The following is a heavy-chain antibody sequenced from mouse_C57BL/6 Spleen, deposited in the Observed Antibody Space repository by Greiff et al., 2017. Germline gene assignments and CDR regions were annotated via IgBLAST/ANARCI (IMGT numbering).Heavy chain of an antibody. CDR1: GFTFSSYT. V-gene: IGHV5-9*01. Sequence: EVKVVESGGGLVKPGGSLKLSCAASGFTFSSYTMSWVRQTPEKRLEWVATISGGGGNTYYPDSVKGRFTISRDNAKNNLYLQMSSLRSEDTALYYCARQGAYWGQGTLVTVSA. CDR3: ARQGAY. CDR2: ISGGGGNT. J-gene: IGHJ3*01.